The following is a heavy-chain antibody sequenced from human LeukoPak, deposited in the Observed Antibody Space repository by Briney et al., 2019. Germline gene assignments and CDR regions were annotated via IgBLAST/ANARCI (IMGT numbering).Heavy chain of an antibody. CDR3: AKDANDFGDSYFDS. CDR1: GVTFSNFG. V-gene: IGHV3-33*03. J-gene: IGHJ5*01. Sequence: GGSLRLSCVASGVTFSNFGMHWVRQTPGNGREWVAVIWSDGSHKYYDDSVKGRFTISRDNSQNTVYLQMNSLRAADTSIYFCAKDANDFGDSYFDSWGQGTLVTVSS. D-gene: IGHD4-17*01. CDR2: IWSDGSHK.